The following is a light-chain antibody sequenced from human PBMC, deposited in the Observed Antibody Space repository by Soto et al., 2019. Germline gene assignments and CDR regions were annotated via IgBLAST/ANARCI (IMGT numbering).Light chain of an antibody. V-gene: IGLV2-8*01. CDR2: EVS. J-gene: IGLJ1*01. CDR3: SSYAGSINPFV. CDR1: SSDVGGYNY. Sequence: QAVLTQTPSSSASPGQSVTISCTGTSSDVGGYNYVSWYQQHPGKAPKLMIYEVSKRPSGVPDRFSGSKSGNTASLTVSGLQAEDEADYYCSSYAGSINPFVFGTGTKVTVL.